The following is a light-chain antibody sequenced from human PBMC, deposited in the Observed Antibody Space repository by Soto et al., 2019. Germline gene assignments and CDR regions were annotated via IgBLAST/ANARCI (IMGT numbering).Light chain of an antibody. Sequence: QSALTQPDSVSGSPGQTITISCTGTSSEVGSYNLVSWYQQHPGKAPKLMIYEGSKRPSGVSNRFSGSKSGNTASPTISGLQAVDEADYYCCSYSGSSTLYVFGTGTKVTVL. CDR3: CSYSGSSTLYV. CDR2: EGS. J-gene: IGLJ1*01. CDR1: SSEVGSYNL. V-gene: IGLV2-23*01.